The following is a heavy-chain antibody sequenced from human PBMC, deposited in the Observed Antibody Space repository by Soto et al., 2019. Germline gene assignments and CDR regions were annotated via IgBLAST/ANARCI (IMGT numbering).Heavy chain of an antibody. CDR1: RSAFSSYS. CDR2: ISVSSSYI. Sequence: GGSLRLSCVASRSAFSSYSISWVRQAPGKGLEWVSSISVSSSYIYYAASVKGRFIISRDNDATSVYLQMKNLRADDTAVYYCATVQRSSPRWGMDVWGQGTTVTVSS. CDR3: ATVQRSSPRWGMDV. V-gene: IGHV3-21*01. D-gene: IGHD2-15*01. J-gene: IGHJ6*02.